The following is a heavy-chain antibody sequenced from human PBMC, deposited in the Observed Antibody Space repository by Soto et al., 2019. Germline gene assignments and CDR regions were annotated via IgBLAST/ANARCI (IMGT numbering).Heavy chain of an antibody. D-gene: IGHD6-6*01. Sequence: PGGSLRLSCAASGFTFSSYAMNWVRQAPGKGLEWVSGISGSGGSAYYADSVKGRFTISRDNSKNTLYLQMNSLRAEDTAIYYCASGRGYGISSGCDFWGQGTLVTVSS. J-gene: IGHJ4*02. V-gene: IGHV3-23*01. CDR2: ISGSGGSA. CDR1: GFTFSSYA. CDR3: ASGRGYGISSGCDF.